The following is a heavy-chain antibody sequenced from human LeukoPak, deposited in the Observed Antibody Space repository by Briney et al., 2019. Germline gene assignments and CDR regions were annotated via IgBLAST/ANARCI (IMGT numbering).Heavy chain of an antibody. D-gene: IGHD5-24*01. V-gene: IGHV4-59*01. CDR1: GGSISNYY. CDR3: VRSEMGGYTFDY. CDR2: INYSGST. Sequence: SETLSLTCTVSGGSISNYYWTWIRQRPGKGLEWIGYINYSGSTNYNPSLKSRVTISVDRSKNQFSLNLSSVTAADTAVYYCVRSEMGGYTFDYWGQGTLVTVSS. J-gene: IGHJ4*02.